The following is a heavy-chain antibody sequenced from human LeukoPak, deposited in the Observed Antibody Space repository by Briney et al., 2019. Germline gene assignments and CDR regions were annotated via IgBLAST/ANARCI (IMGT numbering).Heavy chain of an antibody. CDR1: GGSISSYY. Sequence: SETLSLTCTVSGGSISSYYWSWIRQPPGKGLEWIGYIYYSGSTNYNPSLKSRVTISVDTSKNQFSLKLSSVTAADTAVYYCARCPYGDYVYYWGQGTLVTVSS. CDR2: IYYSGST. D-gene: IGHD4-17*01. J-gene: IGHJ4*02. V-gene: IGHV4-59*08. CDR3: ARCPYGDYVYY.